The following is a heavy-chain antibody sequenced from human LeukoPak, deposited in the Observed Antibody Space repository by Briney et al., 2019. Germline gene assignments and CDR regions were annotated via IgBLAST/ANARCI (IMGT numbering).Heavy chain of an antibody. CDR1: GDSISSYY. D-gene: IGHD3-10*01. J-gene: IGHJ4*02. CDR3: ARHLDYYGSGIYEY. Sequence: SETLSLTCTVSGDSISSYYWSWIRQPPGKGLEWIGYIHYSGITNYNPSLKSRVTISVDASKNQFSLKLSSVTAADTAVYYCARHLDYYGSGIYEYWGQGTLVTVSS. V-gene: IGHV4-59*08. CDR2: IHYSGIT.